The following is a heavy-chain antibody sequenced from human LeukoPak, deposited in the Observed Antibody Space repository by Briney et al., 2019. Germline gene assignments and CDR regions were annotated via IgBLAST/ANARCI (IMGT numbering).Heavy chain of an antibody. CDR3: ARVYSSGWLDY. CDR1: GYTFTSNY. V-gene: IGHV1-46*01. CDR2: INPSGGST. Sequence: ASVKVSCKAFGYTFTSNYMHWVRQAPGQGLEWMGIINPSGGSTSYAQKFQGRVTMTRDMSTSTVYMELSSLRSEDTAVYYCARVYSSGWLDYWGQGTLVTVSS. J-gene: IGHJ4*02. D-gene: IGHD6-19*01.